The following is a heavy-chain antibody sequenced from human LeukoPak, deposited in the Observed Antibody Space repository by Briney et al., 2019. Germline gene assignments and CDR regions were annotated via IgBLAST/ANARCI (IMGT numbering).Heavy chain of an antibody. CDR1: GDSISSGDYY. CDR2: ISSSGST. Sequence: PSETLSLTCTVSGDSISSGDYYWSWIRQPAGKGLEWIGRISSSGSTNYNPSLKSRVTISVDTSKNQFSLKLSSVTAADTAVYYCARHYCSSTSCYPFDYWGQGTLVTVSS. J-gene: IGHJ4*02. V-gene: IGHV4-61*02. CDR3: ARHYCSSTSCYPFDY. D-gene: IGHD2-2*01.